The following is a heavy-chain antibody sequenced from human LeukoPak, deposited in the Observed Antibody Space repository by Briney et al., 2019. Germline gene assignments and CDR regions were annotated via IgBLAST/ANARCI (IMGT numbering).Heavy chain of an antibody. CDR2: FDPEDGET. J-gene: IGHJ4*02. V-gene: IGHV1-24*01. CDR1: GYTLTELS. Sequence: AASVKVSCTVSGYTLTELSTHWVRQAPGKGLEWMGGFDPEDGETIYAQKFQGRVTMTEDTSTDTAYMELSSLRSEDTAVYYCATLSSGDFDYWGQGTLVTVSS. CDR3: ATLSSGDFDY. D-gene: IGHD3-22*01.